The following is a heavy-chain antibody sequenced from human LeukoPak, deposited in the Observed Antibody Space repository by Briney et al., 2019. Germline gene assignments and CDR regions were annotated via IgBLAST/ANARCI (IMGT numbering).Heavy chain of an antibody. CDR2: ISYDGSNK. J-gene: IGHJ3*02. Sequence: PGRSLRLSCAASGFTFSSYGMHWVRQAPGKGLEWVAVISYDGSNKYYADSVKGRFTISRDNSKNTLYLQMNSLRAEDTAVYYCAKPSVAGISPGAFDIGGQGTMVTVSS. D-gene: IGHD6-19*01. CDR3: AKPSVAGISPGAFDI. V-gene: IGHV3-30*18. CDR1: GFTFSSYG.